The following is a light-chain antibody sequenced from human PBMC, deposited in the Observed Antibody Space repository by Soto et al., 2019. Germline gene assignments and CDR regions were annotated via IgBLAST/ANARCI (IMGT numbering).Light chain of an antibody. V-gene: IGKV3-11*01. CDR1: QSISSY. CDR2: DAY. Sequence: EIVLTQSPATLSLSPGERATLSCRASQSISSYLAWYQQKPGQAPRLLFYDAYIRAAGIPARFSGSGAGTDLPLTISSLEHEDLSVYSCLQRSDGPRTFVRWTKLEIK. J-gene: IGKJ2*01. CDR3: LQRSDGPRT.